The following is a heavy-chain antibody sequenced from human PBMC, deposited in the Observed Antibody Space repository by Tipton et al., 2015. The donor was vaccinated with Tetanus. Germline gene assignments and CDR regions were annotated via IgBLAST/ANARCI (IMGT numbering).Heavy chain of an antibody. V-gene: IGHV1-18*01. CDR2: ISGYNGNT. D-gene: IGHD3-9*01. J-gene: IGHJ4*02. CDR3: AKDRGILRYFDTFDY. CDR1: GYVFTTYG. Sequence: QLVQSGAEVKKPGASVKVSCKASGYVFTTYGISWVRQAPGQGLEWMGWISGYNGNTKYAENLQGRLTMTTDTSTSTAYMELRSLRSDDTAVYYCAKDRGILRYFDTFDYWGQGTRVTVSA.